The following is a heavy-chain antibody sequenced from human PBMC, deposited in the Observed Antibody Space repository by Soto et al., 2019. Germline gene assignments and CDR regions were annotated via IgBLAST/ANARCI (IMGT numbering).Heavy chain of an antibody. CDR3: ARTSPYNWFDT. Sequence: GGSLRLSCEASGFTFSSYSMNWVRQAPGKGLEWVSSISGSSRYIYYADSVKGRFTISRDNAKNSLYLQMASLRVDDTAVYYCARTSPYNWFDTWGQGTLVTVSS. J-gene: IGHJ5*02. CDR1: GFTFSSYS. V-gene: IGHV3-21*01. CDR2: ISGSSRYI.